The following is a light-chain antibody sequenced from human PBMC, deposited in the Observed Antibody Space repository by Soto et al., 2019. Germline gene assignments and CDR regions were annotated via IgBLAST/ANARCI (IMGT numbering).Light chain of an antibody. CDR3: QQYNNWPLT. Sequence: EIVMTQSPATLSVSPGERATLSCRASQSVRSNLAWYQQKAGQAPRLLIYGASTRATGIPARFSGSGSGTEFTLTISSLQSEDFAVYYCQQYNNWPLTFGGGTNVEIK. CDR2: GAS. J-gene: IGKJ4*01. CDR1: QSVRSN. V-gene: IGKV3-15*01.